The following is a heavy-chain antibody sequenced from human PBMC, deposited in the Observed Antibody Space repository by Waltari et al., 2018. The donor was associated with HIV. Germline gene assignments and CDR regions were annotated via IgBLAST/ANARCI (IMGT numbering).Heavy chain of an antibody. D-gene: IGHD4-4*01. V-gene: IGHV3-49*04. Sequence: EGTLVESGGGLIQPVGSLRLSCSPPPFPLSDLTISWVRQVPGRGLEWLGLLRSNAYGARTEYATSVEGRFSISRDEAKNIAYLQMNNLRTEDTAVYFCACPSTVAAFARFDSWGQGTLVTV. CDR3: ACPSTVAAFARFDS. CDR2: LRSNAYGART. CDR1: PFPLSDLT. J-gene: IGHJ4*02.